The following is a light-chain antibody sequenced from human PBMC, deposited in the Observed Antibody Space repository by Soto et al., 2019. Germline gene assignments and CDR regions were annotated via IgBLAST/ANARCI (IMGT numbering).Light chain of an antibody. J-gene: IGKJ5*01. CDR1: QSVNSNY. CDR2: GAF. CDR3: QQYGSSPPIT. Sequence: EIVLTQSPGIPSLSPLEIATLSWRANQSVNSNYLAWFQQHPGQPPRLLIFGAFSRAIGIPHRFSGSGTETDFTLSITRLEPEDFAVYCCQQYGSSPPITVGPGTRLEIK. V-gene: IGKV3-20*01.